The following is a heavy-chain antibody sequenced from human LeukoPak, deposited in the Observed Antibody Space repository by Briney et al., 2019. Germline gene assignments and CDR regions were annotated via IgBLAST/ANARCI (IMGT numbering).Heavy chain of an antibody. CDR1: GYIFTSSG. D-gene: IGHD2-15*01. V-gene: IGHV1-18*01. CDR3: ARDICSGPSCYSREPLDI. J-gene: IGHJ3*02. Sequence: ASVKVSCKTSGYIFTSSGVSWMRLAPGQGLEWMGWISGFNGNTNYAQGLQGRVSMTIDTSTSTAYMDLRSLRSDDTAVYYCARDICSGPSCYSREPLDIWGQGTMVTVSS. CDR2: ISGFNGNT.